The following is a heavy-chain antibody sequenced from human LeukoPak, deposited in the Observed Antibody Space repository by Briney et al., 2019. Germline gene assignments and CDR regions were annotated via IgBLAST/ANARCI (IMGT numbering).Heavy chain of an antibody. CDR2: IKTDGSRT. D-gene: IGHD5-18*01. J-gene: IGHJ4*02. CDR1: GFTLSSYW. CDR3: ARGSQYSYAKIDS. V-gene: IGHV3-74*01. Sequence: GGSLRLSCAASGFTLSSYWLHWVRQAPGKGLVWVSIIKTDGSRTYYADSVKGRFSMSTDNAKNTLYLQMNSLRAEDTAVYYCARGSQYSYAKIDSWGQGTLVTVSS.